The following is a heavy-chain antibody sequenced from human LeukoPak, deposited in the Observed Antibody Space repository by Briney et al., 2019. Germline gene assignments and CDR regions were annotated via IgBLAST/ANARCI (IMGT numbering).Heavy chain of an antibody. V-gene: IGHV3-64*01. CDR2: ISSNGGST. D-gene: IGHD6-13*01. J-gene: IGHJ4*02. CDR3: AREGWDVSSSWYSEPTPYFDY. Sequence: GGSLRLSCAASGFTFSSYAMHWVRQAPGKGLVYVSAISSNGGSTYYANSVKGRFTISRDNSKNTLYLQMGSLRAEDMAVYYCAREGWDVSSSWYSEPTPYFDYWGQGTLVTVSS. CDR1: GFTFSSYA.